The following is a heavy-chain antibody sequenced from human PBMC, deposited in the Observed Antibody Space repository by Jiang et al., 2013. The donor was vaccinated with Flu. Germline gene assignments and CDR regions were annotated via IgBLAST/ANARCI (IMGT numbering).Heavy chain of an antibody. CDR3: ARGTTGGFWSGYYYYYGMDV. CDR1: GGSVQWLRT. CDR2: VNHSGST. V-gene: IGHV4-34*01. Sequence: ETLSLTCAVYGGSVQWLRTGAGSASPQGRGWSGLGKVNHSGSTNXNPSLKSRVTISVDTSKNQFSLKLSSVTAADTAVYYCARGTTGGFWSGYYYYYGMDVWGQGTTVTVSS. J-gene: IGHJ6*02. D-gene: IGHD3-3*01.